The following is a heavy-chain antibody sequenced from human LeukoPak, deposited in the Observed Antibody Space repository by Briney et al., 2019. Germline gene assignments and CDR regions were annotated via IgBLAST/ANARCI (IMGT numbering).Heavy chain of an antibody. Sequence: PGGSLRLSCAASGFTFSSYAMSWVRQAPVKGLVWVSRIKGDGSYTSYADSVKGRFTISRDNAKNTLYLQMNSLRAEDTAVYYCARDGDAYNFDYWGQGALVTVSS. CDR1: GFTFSSYA. CDR2: IKGDGSYT. CDR3: ARDGDAYNFDY. J-gene: IGHJ4*02. D-gene: IGHD5-24*01. V-gene: IGHV3-74*01.